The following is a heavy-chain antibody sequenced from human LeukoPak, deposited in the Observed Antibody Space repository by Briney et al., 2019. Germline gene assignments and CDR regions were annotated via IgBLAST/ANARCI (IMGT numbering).Heavy chain of an antibody. D-gene: IGHD6-13*01. CDR1: GGSISSSSYY. V-gene: IGHV4-39*07. CDR2: IYYSGST. J-gene: IGHJ4*02. Sequence: SETLSLTCTVSGGSISSSSYYWGWIRQPPGKGLEWIGSIYYSGSTYYNPSLKSRVTISVDTSKNQFSLKLSSVTAADTAVYYCARFFRSSSGGDWGQGTLVTVSS. CDR3: ARFFRSSSGGD.